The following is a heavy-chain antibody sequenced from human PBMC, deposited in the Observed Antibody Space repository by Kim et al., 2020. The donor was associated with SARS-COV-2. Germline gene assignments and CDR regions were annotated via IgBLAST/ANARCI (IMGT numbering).Heavy chain of an antibody. Sequence: DKNHVDSVGGRFTISRDNAKNSVSLQMNSLRADDTAVYYCARDTGFRLDYWGQGALVTVSS. V-gene: IGHV3-7*01. CDR2: DK. CDR3: ARDTGFRLDY. J-gene: IGHJ4*02.